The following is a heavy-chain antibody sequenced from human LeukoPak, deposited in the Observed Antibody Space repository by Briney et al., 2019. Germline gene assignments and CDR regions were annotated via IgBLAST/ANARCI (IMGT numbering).Heavy chain of an antibody. CDR3: ARALETTGNWFDP. Sequence: PSETLSLTCTVSGGSISSGGYYWSWIRQPPGKGLEWIGYIYHSGSTYYNPSLKSRVTISVDRSKNQFSLKLSSVTAADTAVYYCARALETTGNWFDPWGQGTLVTVSS. CDR1: GGSISSGGYY. J-gene: IGHJ5*02. CDR2: IYHSGST. V-gene: IGHV4-30-2*01. D-gene: IGHD4-11*01.